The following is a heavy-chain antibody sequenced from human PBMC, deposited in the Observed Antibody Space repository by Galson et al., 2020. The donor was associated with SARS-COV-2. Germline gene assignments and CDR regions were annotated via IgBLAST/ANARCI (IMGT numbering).Heavy chain of an antibody. D-gene: IGHD3-3*01. CDR2: IYTSGNT. CDR1: GASIRRGRYH. V-gene: IGHV4-61*02. Sequence: SETLSLTCTVSGASIRRGRYHWSWIRQPAGKGLESIGRIYTSGNTNYNPSLKSRVTISLDTSKNQFSLRLRSVTAADTAVYCCARGEFLEFYYYGMDVCGQVTTVTVSS. CDR3: ARGEFLEFYYYGMDV. J-gene: IGHJ6*02.